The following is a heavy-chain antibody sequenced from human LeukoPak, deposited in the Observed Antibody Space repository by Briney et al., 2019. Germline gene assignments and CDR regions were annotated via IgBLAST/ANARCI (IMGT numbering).Heavy chain of an antibody. Sequence: ASVKVSCKASGYTFTSYGISWVRQAPGQGLEWMGWISAYNGNTNYAQKLQGRVTMTTDTSTSTAYMELRSLRSDDTAVYYCARGMGEGYCSSTSCREYYFDYWGQGTLVTVSS. D-gene: IGHD2-2*01. V-gene: IGHV1-18*01. J-gene: IGHJ4*02. CDR2: ISAYNGNT. CDR1: GYTFTSYG. CDR3: ARGMGEGYCSSTSCREYYFDY.